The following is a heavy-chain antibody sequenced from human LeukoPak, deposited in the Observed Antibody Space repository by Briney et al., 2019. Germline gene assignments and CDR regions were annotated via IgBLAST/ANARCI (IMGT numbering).Heavy chain of an antibody. D-gene: IGHD3-22*01. J-gene: IGHJ4*02. CDR2: IIPIFGTA. CDR3: ARAARGFYDSSGYSFNY. V-gene: IGHV1-69*13. CDR1: GGTFSSYA. Sequence: SVKVSCKASGGTFSSYAISWVRQAPGQGLEWMGGIIPIFGTANYAQKFQGRVTITADESTSTAYMELSSLRSEDTAVYYCARAARGFYDSSGYSFNYWGQGTLVTVSS.